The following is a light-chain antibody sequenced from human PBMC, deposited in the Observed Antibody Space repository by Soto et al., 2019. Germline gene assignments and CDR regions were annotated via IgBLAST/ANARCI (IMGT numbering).Light chain of an antibody. CDR3: QQSYRTPIT. J-gene: IGKJ5*01. CDR2: AAS. V-gene: IGKV1-39*01. Sequence: DIKLTQSPSPLSASVQERVAITCLASQSISTYLNWYQQKPGKAPKVLIYAASNLQSGVPPRFSGSGSGADFTLTISSLQPEDVATYFCQQSYRTPITFGQGTDWR. CDR1: QSISTY.